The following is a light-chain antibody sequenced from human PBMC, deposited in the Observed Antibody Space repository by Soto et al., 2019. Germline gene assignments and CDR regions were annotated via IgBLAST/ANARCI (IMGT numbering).Light chain of an antibody. CDR1: SSDVGGYNY. CDR3: SSYTSSSLHV. V-gene: IGLV2-14*03. CDR2: DVS. J-gene: IGLJ1*01. Sequence: QSALPQPSSVSVSPGQSITISCTGTSSDVGGYNYVSWYQQHPGKAPKLMIYDVSNRPSGVSNRFSGSKSGNTASLTISGLQAEDEADYYCSSYTSSSLHVFGTGTKVTVL.